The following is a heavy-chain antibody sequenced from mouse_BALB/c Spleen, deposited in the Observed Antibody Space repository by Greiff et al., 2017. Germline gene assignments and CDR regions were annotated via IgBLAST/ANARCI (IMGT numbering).Heavy chain of an antibody. CDR2: ISNGGGST. CDR1: GFTFSSYT. V-gene: IGHV5-12-2*01. D-gene: IGHD2-2*01. CDR3: ARQYGYDGVMDY. J-gene: IGHJ4*01. Sequence: EVQRVESGGGLVQPGGSLKLSCAASGFTFSSYTMSWVRQTPEKRLEWVAYISNGGGSTYYPDTVKGRFTISRDNAKNTLYLQMSSLKSEDTAMYYCARQYGYDGVMDYWGQGTSVTVSS.